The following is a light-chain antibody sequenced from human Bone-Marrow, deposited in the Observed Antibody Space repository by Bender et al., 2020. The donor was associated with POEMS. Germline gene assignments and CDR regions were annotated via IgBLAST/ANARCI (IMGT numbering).Light chain of an antibody. V-gene: IGLV2-14*01. CDR1: SSDVGAYNF. CDR2: DVT. CDR3: TSYSTSSTVI. Sequence: QSALTQPRSVSGSPGQSVTISCTGTSSDVGAYNFVSWYQQHPGEAPKVMIYDVTTRPSGVSSRFSGSRSGNTASLSISGLQSEDEADYYCTSYSTSSTVIFGGGTKLTVL. J-gene: IGLJ2*01.